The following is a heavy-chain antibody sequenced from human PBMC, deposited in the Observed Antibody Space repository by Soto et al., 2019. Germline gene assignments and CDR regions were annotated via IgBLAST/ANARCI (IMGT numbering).Heavy chain of an antibody. V-gene: IGHV3-33*01. D-gene: IGHD3-22*01. CDR3: ARDCYYDSRRPVGAFDI. CDR1: GFTFSSYG. Sequence: QVQLVESGGGVVQPGRSLRLSCAASGFTFSSYGMNWVSQAQGKGLEWVAVIWYDGRNKEYADFVKGRFTISRDNSKNTQYLQRNSQRAEDTAVYYCARDCYYDSRRPVGAFDIWGQGTMVTVSS. J-gene: IGHJ3*02. CDR2: IWYDGRNK.